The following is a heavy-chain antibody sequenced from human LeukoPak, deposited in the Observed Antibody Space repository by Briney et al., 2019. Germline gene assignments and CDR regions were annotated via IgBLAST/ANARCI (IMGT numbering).Heavy chain of an antibody. Sequence: PGGSLRLSCAASGFTFDDYAMHWVRQAPGKGLEWVSGISWNSGSIGYADSVKGRFTISRDNAKNSLYLQMNSLRAEDTALYYCAKSMYDYVWGSYRPVDYWGRGTLVTVSS. CDR1: GFTFDDYA. CDR3: AKSMYDYVWGSYRPVDY. J-gene: IGHJ4*02. D-gene: IGHD3-16*02. V-gene: IGHV3-9*01. CDR2: ISWNSGSI.